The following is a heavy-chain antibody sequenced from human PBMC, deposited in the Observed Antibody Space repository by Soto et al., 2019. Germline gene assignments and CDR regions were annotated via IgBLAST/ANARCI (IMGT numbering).Heavy chain of an antibody. CDR2: IVVGSGNT. D-gene: IGHD6-19*01. CDR3: ASAAVTGTAGLDF. J-gene: IGHJ4*02. V-gene: IGHV1-58*01. Sequence: SVKVSCKASGFTFTSSAVQWVRQARGQRLEWIGWIVVGSGNTNYAQKFQERVTITRDMSTSTAYMELSRLTSDDTAVYYCASAAVTGTAGLDFWGQGTQVTVSS. CDR1: GFTFTSSA.